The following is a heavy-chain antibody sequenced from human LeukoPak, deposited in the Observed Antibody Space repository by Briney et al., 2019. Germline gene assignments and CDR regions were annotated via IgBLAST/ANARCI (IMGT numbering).Heavy chain of an antibody. CDR2: IKSKTDGGTT. D-gene: IGHD4-17*01. V-gene: IGHV3-15*01. J-gene: IGHJ3*02. CDR1: GFTFSNAW. Sequence: GGSLRLSCAASGFTFSNAWISGVRQAPGKGLECVGRIKSKTDGGTTDYAAPVKGRFTISRDDSKNTLYLQMNSLKTEDTAVSYCTTAPTHYYGDYRGDAFDIWGQGTMVTVSS. CDR3: TTAPTHYYGDYRGDAFDI.